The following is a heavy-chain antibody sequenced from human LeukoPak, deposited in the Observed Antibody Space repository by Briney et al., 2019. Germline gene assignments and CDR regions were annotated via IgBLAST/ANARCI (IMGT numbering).Heavy chain of an antibody. CDR3: ARDCGVGANKWFET. D-gene: IGHD1-26*01. Sequence: SETLSLTCTVSGYSISSGYYWGCIRHPPGQRLEWIGSMYHSGSTYYNPSLKSRATLSVDTSKNQFSLKLSSVTAADTGVYYCARDCGVGANKWFETWGQGTLVTVSS. CDR1: GYSISSGYY. J-gene: IGHJ5*02. V-gene: IGHV4-38-2*02. CDR2: MYHSGST.